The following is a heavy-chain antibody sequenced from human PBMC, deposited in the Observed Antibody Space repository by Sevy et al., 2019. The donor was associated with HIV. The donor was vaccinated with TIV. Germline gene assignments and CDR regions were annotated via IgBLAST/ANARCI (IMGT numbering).Heavy chain of an antibody. CDR2: ISAYNGNT. J-gene: IGHJ4*02. CDR3: ARDCAPGYYYDAIGVKRDYYFDY. V-gene: IGHV1-18*01. Sequence: ASVKVSCKASDYTFSTQGFNWVRQAPGQGLEWMGWISAYNGNTKYAQKFQGRVTTTTDTSTSTAYMELRSLTSDDTAVYYCARDCAPGYYYDAIGVKRDYYFDYWGQGTLVTVSS. CDR1: DYTFSTQG. D-gene: IGHD3-22*01.